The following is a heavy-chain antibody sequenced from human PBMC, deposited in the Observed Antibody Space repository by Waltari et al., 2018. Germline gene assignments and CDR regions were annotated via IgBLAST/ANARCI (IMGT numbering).Heavy chain of an antibody. CDR2: ITTDETNT. CDR1: GFTFSSNW. Sequence: EVQVVESGGGLVQTGGSLRLSCVASGFTFSSNWRDWFRQVSGKGLEWVSRITTDETNTAYADAVKGRFTVSRDNAKNTVYLQMTSVRAEDTGIYYCARDRGTATPLDPWGQGTVVTVSS. D-gene: IGHD3-10*01. V-gene: IGHV3-74*03. CDR3: ARDRGTATPLDP. J-gene: IGHJ5*02.